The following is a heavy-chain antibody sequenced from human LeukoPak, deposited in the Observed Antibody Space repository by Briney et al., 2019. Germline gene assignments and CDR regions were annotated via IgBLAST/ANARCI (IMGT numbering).Heavy chain of an antibody. CDR3: AKDRIYCSGGSCYSGFSVPDY. CDR2: ISGNGGST. V-gene: IGHV3-23*01. D-gene: IGHD2-15*01. Sequence: PGGSLRLSCAASGFTFSSYSMNWVRQAPGKGLEWVSGISGNGGSTYYADSVKGRFTISRDNSKNTLYLQMNSLRAEDTAVYYCAKDRIYCSGGSCYSGFSVPDYWGQGTLVTVSS. J-gene: IGHJ4*02. CDR1: GFTFSSYS.